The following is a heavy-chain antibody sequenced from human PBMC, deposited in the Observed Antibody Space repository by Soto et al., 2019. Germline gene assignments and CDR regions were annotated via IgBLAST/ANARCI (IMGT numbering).Heavy chain of an antibody. CDR2: ISATGGGT. CDR3: AKDRRAGGNSAFYFDF. V-gene: IGHV3-23*01. D-gene: IGHD3-16*01. CDR1: GFKFSNYA. Sequence: GGSLRLSCAASGFKFSNYATSWVRQAPGKGLEWVSLISATGGGTYYADSVKGRFTISRDNSHNTLYLQVHSLTAEDTAVYYCAKDRRAGGNSAFYFDFWGQGAQVTVSS. J-gene: IGHJ4*02.